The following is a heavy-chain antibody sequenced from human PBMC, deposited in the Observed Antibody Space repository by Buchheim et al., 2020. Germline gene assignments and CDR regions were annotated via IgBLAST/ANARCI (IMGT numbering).Heavy chain of an antibody. V-gene: IGHV3-30*18. CDR2: ISYDGSNK. CDR1: GFTFSSYG. Sequence: QVQLVESGGGVVQPGRSLRLSCAASGFTFSSYGMHWVRQAPGKGLEWVAVISYDGSNKYYADSVKGRFTIPRDNSKNTLYLQMNSLRAEDTAVYYCAKSSSSWYAHFDYWGQGTL. CDR3: AKSSSSWYAHFDY. D-gene: IGHD6-13*01. J-gene: IGHJ4*02.